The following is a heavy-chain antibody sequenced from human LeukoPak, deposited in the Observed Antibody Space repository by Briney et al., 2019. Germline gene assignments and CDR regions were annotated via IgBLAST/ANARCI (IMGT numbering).Heavy chain of an antibody. D-gene: IGHD2-2*02. CDR1: GFTFSSYA. Sequence: GGSLRLSCAASGFTFSSYAMTWVRQAPGKGLEWVSAIGSSSDSIYYTDSVKGRFTISRDNSKNTLYLQMNSLRAEDTAVYYCAKGPAAIPFGYWGQGTLVTVSS. CDR2: IGSSSDSI. V-gene: IGHV3-23*01. J-gene: IGHJ4*02. CDR3: AKGPAAIPFGY.